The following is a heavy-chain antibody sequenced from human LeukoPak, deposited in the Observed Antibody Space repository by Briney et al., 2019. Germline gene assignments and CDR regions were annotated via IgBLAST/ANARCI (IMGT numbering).Heavy chain of an antibody. CDR2: IGTAGET. Sequence: GGSLRLSCAASGFIFSSYDMHWVRQATGKGLEWVSGIGTAGETYYPGSVKGRFTISRENAKNSLYLQMNSLRAGDTAVYYCARAAYSSTWYSRYFDLWGRGTLVTVSS. CDR1: GFIFSSYD. CDR3: ARAAYSSTWYSRYFDL. J-gene: IGHJ2*01. V-gene: IGHV3-13*01. D-gene: IGHD6-13*01.